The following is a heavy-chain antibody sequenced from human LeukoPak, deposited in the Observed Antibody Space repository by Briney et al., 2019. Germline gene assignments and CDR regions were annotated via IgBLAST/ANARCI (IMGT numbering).Heavy chain of an antibody. CDR3: AKDTSGYSSSWSDY. D-gene: IGHD6-13*01. J-gene: IGHJ4*02. CDR1: GFTFSSYA. CDR2: ISASGGSK. Sequence: QTGGSLRLSCAASGFTFSSYAMSWVRQAPGKGLEWVSAISASGGSKYYADSVKGRFTISRDNSKNTLYVQMNSLRAEDTAVYYCAKDTSGYSSSWSDYWGQGTLVTVSS. V-gene: IGHV3-23*01.